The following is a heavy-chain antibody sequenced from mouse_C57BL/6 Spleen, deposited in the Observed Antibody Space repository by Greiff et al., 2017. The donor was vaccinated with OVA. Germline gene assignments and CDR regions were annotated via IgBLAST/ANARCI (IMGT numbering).Heavy chain of an antibody. V-gene: IGHV1-15*01. D-gene: IGHD1-1*01. CDR2: IDPETGGT. J-gene: IGHJ4*01. CDR3: TKGGVVAHYYAMDY. Sequence: QVQLQQSGAELVRPGASVTLSCKASGYTFTDYEMHWVKQTPVHGLEWIGAIDPETGGTAYNQKFKGKAILTADKSSSTAYMELRSLTSEDSAVYDGTKGGVVAHYYAMDYWGQGTSVTVSS. CDR1: GYTFTDYE.